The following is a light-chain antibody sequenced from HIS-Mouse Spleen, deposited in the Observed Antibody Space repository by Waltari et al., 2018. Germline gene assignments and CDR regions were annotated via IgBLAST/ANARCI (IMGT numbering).Light chain of an antibody. CDR3: NSRDSSGNHWV. V-gene: IGLV3-19*01. Sequence: SSELTHDPAVSVALGQTVRITCHGDSLRSYSAIWYQQKPGQAPVLVIYGKNNRPSGIPDRFSGSSSGNTASLTITGAQAEDEADYYCNSRDSSGNHWVFGGGTKLTVL. CDR2: GKN. CDR1: SLRSYS. J-gene: IGLJ3*02.